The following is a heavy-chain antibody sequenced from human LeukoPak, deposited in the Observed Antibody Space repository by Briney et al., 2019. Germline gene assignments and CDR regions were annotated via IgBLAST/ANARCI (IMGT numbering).Heavy chain of an antibody. D-gene: IGHD4-17*01. J-gene: IGHJ4*02. V-gene: IGHV4-39*01. CDR2: IYYSGST. CDR3: ARRTVTVTNFDY. Sequence: SETLSLTCTVSGGSISSSSYYWGWIRQPPGKGLEWIGSIYYSGSTYYNPSLKSRVTISVDTSKNQFSLKLSSVTAADTAVYHCARRTVTVTNFDYWGQGTLVTVSS. CDR1: GGSISSSSYY.